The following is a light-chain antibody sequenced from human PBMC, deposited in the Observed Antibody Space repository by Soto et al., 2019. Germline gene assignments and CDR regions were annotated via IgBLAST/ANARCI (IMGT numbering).Light chain of an antibody. CDR2: AAS. Sequence: EIVLTQAPGTLSLSPGERATLSCRARQSVSVNSLAWYQQKGGQAPRHLIYAASTRATGVPDRFSGTGSGTDFPLTISRLETDDSAVYYCQQYGGSPFTFGPGTKVDIK. V-gene: IGKV3-20*01. J-gene: IGKJ3*01. CDR3: QQYGGSPFT. CDR1: QSVSVNS.